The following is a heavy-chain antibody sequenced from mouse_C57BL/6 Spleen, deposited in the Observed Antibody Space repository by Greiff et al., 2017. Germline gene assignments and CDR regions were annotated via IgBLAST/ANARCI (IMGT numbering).Heavy chain of an antibody. J-gene: IGHJ3*01. D-gene: IGHD2-4*01. Sequence: FVESGASVTISCTSSGYAFSSYWMNWAKQRPGNGLEWIGQIYPGDGDTNYNEKFKCKATLTADNSSSTAYMQLSSLTSEDSAVYFCARRGYDYDGPWFAYWGQGTLVTVSA. CDR1: GYAFSSYW. V-gene: IGHV1-80*01. CDR3: ARRGYDYDGPWFAY. CDR2: IYPGDGDT.